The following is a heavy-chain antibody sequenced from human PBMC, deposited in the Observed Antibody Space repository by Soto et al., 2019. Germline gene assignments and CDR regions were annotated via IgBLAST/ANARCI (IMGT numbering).Heavy chain of an antibody. CDR3: AKDLCGSSCLYGMDV. CDR2: VSGSGGGT. J-gene: IGHJ6*02. Sequence: EVQLLESGGGLVQPGGSLSLSCEASGFTFSSHAMTWVRQAPGKGLEWVSGVSGSGGGTYYADSVRGRFTISRDNSKNTLYLQMNSLRAEDTAIYYCAKDLCGSSCLYGMDVWGQGTTVTVSS. D-gene: IGHD2-2*01. V-gene: IGHV3-23*01. CDR1: GFTFSSHA.